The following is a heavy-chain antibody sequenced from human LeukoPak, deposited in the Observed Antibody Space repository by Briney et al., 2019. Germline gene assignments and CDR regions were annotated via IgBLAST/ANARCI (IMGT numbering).Heavy chain of an antibody. CDR3: ARMPRGTVVVTPNYFDY. D-gene: IGHD2-21*02. Sequence: PSETLSLTCTVFGGSLNSGAYYWSWIRQRPGKGLEWLGYISYSGSTYHNPSLKSRLSISADTSKNQFSLNVSSVTVADTAVYYCARMPRGTVVVTPNYFDYWGQGTLVTVSS. V-gene: IGHV4-31*03. CDR1: GGSLNSGAYY. CDR2: ISYSGST. J-gene: IGHJ4*02.